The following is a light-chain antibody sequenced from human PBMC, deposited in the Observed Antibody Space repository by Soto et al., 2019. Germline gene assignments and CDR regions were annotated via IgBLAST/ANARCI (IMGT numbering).Light chain of an antibody. Sequence: EMVMTQSPATLSVSPGERATLACRASQSVSSKLAWYQQKPGQAPRLLIYDTSTRATGIPARFSGSGSGTAFTLTISSLQSEDFAVYYCQQYSNWPPITFGQGAQVEIK. CDR3: QQYSNWPPIT. J-gene: IGKJ5*01. CDR1: QSVSSK. CDR2: DTS. V-gene: IGKV3-15*01.